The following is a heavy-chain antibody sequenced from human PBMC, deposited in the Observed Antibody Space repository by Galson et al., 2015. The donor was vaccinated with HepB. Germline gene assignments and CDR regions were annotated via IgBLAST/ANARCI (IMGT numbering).Heavy chain of an antibody. Sequence: SVKVSCKASGFTFTSSAVQWVRQARGQRLEWIGWIVVGSGNTNYAQKFQERVTITRDMSTSTAYMELSSLRSEDTAVYYCAAGSDSSGYYTWYFDYWGQGTLVTVSS. CDR1: GFTFTSSA. V-gene: IGHV1-58*01. CDR3: AAGSDSSGYYTWYFDY. D-gene: IGHD3-22*01. J-gene: IGHJ4*02. CDR2: IVVGSGNT.